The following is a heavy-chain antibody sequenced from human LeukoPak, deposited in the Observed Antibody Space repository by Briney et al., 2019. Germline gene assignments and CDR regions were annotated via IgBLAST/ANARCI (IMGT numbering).Heavy chain of an antibody. CDR3: VRGVGSSTSCYVRAFDI. J-gene: IGHJ3*02. CDR2: IKCDGSEK. CDR1: GFTFSNSW. Sequence: PGGSLRLSCAASGFTFSNSWMHWVCQAPEKGLEGVADIKCDGSEKFYVDSVKGRLTISRDNAKNSLYLQVNSLRAEDMTVYYCVRGVGSSTSCYVRAFDIWGQGTMVTVSS. V-gene: IGHV3-52*01. D-gene: IGHD2-2*01.